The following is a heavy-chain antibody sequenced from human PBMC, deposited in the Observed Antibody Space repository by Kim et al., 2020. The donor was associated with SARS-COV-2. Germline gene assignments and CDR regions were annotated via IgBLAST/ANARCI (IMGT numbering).Heavy chain of an antibody. Sequence: GKGLEGMGGFDPEDVETIYSQKFQGRVTMTEDTSTDTAYMELSSLRSEDTAVYYCATGVALGVPSWFDPWGQGTLVTVSS. CDR2: FDPEDVET. D-gene: IGHD1-26*01. V-gene: IGHV1-24*01. J-gene: IGHJ5*02. CDR3: ATGVALGVPSWFDP.